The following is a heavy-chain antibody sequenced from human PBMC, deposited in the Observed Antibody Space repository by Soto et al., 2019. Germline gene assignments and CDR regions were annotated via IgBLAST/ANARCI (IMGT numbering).Heavy chain of an antibody. J-gene: IGHJ6*02. CDR3: AGSAVVPAALGMDV. Sequence: GESLKVSCKGSGYSFTSYWISWVRQMPGKGLEWMGRIDPSDSYTNYTPSFQGHVTISADKSISTAYLQWSSLKASDTAMYYCAGSAVVPAALGMDVWGQGTTVTVSS. CDR2: IDPSDSYT. CDR1: GYSFTSYW. D-gene: IGHD2-2*01. V-gene: IGHV5-10-1*01.